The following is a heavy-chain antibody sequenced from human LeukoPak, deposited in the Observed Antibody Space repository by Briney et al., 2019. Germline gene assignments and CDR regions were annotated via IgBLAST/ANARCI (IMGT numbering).Heavy chain of an antibody. CDR1: GYTFTSYD. CDR3: ARARIAAAGTGVFWFDP. Sequence: ASVRVSCKASGYTFTSYDINWVRQATGQGLEWMGWMNPNSGNTGYAQKFQGRVTMTRNTSISTVYMELSSLRSEDTAVYYCARARIAAAGTGVFWFDPWGQGTLVTVSS. CDR2: MNPNSGNT. D-gene: IGHD6-13*01. V-gene: IGHV1-8*01. J-gene: IGHJ5*02.